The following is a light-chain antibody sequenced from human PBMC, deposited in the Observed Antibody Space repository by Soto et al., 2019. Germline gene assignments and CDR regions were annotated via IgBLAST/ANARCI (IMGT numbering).Light chain of an antibody. CDR2: GAS. CDR3: RQYGRSLGFA. CDR1: QSVSSY. V-gene: IGKV3-15*01. Sequence: EVVLTQSPATLSLSPGERATLSCRASQSVSSYLAWYQQKPDQAPRLLIYGASTRATGIPARFSGSGSGTEFTLTISSLQSEDLAVYYCRQYGRSLGFAFGGGTKVDIK. J-gene: IGKJ4*01.